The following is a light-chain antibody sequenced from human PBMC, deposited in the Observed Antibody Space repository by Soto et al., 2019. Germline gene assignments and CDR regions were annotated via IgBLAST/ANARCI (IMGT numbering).Light chain of an antibody. CDR2: KAS. CDR3: QQYHIYSGT. Sequence: DIQMTQYPSSLSASVGDRVTITCQASQAIDSCLSWYQQRARKPPNLLIYKASTLERGVPSRFSGSGSGTEFTLTISSLQPDDFATYYCQQYHIYSGTFGQGTKVDIK. J-gene: IGKJ1*01. V-gene: IGKV1-5*03. CDR1: QAIDSC.